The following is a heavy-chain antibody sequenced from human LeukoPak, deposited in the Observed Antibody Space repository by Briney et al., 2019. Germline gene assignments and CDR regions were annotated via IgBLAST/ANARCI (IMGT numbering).Heavy chain of an antibody. CDR2: IYYSGST. CDR3: AIHGYSSGWGNEYFQH. J-gene: IGHJ1*01. D-gene: IGHD6-19*01. CDR1: GGSISSYY. V-gene: IGHV4-59*08. Sequence: PSETLSLTCTVSGGSISSYYWSWIRQPPGKGLEWVGYIYYSGSTNYNPSLKSRVTISVDTSKNQFSLKLSSVTAADTAVYYCAIHGYSSGWGNEYFQHWGQGTLVTVSS.